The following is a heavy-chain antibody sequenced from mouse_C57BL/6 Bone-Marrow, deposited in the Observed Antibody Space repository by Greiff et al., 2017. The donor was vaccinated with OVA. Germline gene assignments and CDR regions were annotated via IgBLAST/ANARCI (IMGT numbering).Heavy chain of an antibody. D-gene: IGHD2-1*01. CDR3: ASRYYGNYYYAMDY. Sequence: VMLVESGPGLVAPSQSLSITCTVSGFSLTSYAISWVRQPPGKGLEWLGVIWTGGGTNYNSALKSRLSISKDNSKSQVFLKMNSLQTDDTARYYCASRYYGNYYYAMDYWGQGTSVTVSS. J-gene: IGHJ4*01. CDR1: GFSLTSYA. V-gene: IGHV2-9-1*01. CDR2: IWTGGGT.